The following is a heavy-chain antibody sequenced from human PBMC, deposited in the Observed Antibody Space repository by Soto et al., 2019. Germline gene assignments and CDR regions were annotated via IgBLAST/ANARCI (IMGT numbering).Heavy chain of an antibody. CDR1: GFTFSSVA. CDR3: AKLRSEVVVTTAFQH. CDR2: ISDNGGNT. J-gene: IGHJ1*01. D-gene: IGHD3-22*01. Sequence: GSLRLSCAASGFTFSSVAMTWVRQAPGKGLEWVSTISDNGGNTDYADSVKGRFTISRDNSKNTLYLQMNNLRAEDTAVYYCAKLRSEVVVTTAFQHWGQGTLVTVS. V-gene: IGHV3-23*01.